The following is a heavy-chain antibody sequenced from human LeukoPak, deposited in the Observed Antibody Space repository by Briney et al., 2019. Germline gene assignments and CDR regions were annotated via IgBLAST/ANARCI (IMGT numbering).Heavy chain of an antibody. V-gene: IGHV3-33*01. CDR1: GFTFSTYG. CDR3: AIFRPPAALDL. Sequence: GGSLRLSCVASGFTFSTYGMHWVRQAPGKGLEWVAVIWFDGGNKHYANSVEGRCTISRDSSKNTLYLQMNSLRAEDTAIYYCAIFRPPAALDLWGQGTLVTASS. D-gene: IGHD2-21*01. CDR2: IWFDGGNK. J-gene: IGHJ4*02.